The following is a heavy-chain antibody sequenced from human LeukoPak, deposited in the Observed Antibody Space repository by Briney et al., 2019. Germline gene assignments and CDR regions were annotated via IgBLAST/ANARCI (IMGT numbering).Heavy chain of an antibody. Sequence: SETLSLTCTVSGGSISSSSYYWGWIRQPPGKGLEWIGSIYYSGSAYYNPSLKSRATISVDTSKNQFSLKLSSVTAADTAVYYCARLISGYYYKDVWGKGTTVTISS. J-gene: IGHJ6*03. CDR1: GGSISSSSYY. CDR2: IYYSGSA. CDR3: ARLISGYYYKDV. D-gene: IGHD6-19*01. V-gene: IGHV4-39*01.